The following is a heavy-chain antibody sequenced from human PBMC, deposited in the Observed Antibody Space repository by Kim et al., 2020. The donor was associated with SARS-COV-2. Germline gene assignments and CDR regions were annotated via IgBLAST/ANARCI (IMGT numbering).Heavy chain of an antibody. D-gene: IGHD3-10*01. CDR2: INPNSGGT. CDR3: ANFFWVRGVSQDY. CDR1: GYTFTDYY. Sequence: ASVKVSCKASGYTFTDYYMHWVRQAPGQGLEWVGLINPNSGGTKYAQKFQSRVTMTRDTSISTAYMELSRLRSDDTAVYYCANFFWVRGVSQDYWGQGTLVTVSS. V-gene: IGHV1-2*06. J-gene: IGHJ4*02.